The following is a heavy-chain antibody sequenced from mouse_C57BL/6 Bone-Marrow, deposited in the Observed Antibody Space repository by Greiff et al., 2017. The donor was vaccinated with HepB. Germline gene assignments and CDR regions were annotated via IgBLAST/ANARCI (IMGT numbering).Heavy chain of an antibody. J-gene: IGHJ3*01. Sequence: QVQLKQSGPGLVAPSQSLSITCTVSGFSLTSYGVDWVRQSPGKGLEWLGVIWGVGSTNYNSALKSRLSISKDNAKSQVFLKMNSLQTDDTAMYYCASYYYGSSSWFADWGQGTLVTVSA. D-gene: IGHD1-1*01. CDR2: IWGVGST. CDR3: ASYYYGSSSWFAD. V-gene: IGHV2-6*01. CDR1: GFSLTSYG.